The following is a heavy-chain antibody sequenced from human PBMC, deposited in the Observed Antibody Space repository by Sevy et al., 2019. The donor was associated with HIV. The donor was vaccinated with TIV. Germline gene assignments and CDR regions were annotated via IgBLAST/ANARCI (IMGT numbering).Heavy chain of an antibody. J-gene: IGHJ3*01. CDR2: IKQDGTET. Sequence: GGSLRLSCAASGFTLSDSLMNWVRQAPGKGPEWVANIKQDGTETNYVDSVKGRFAISRDNAKNSLYLQMNSLRVEDTAVYYCARDFPTSDGFDLWGQGTMVTVSS. CDR3: ARDFPTSDGFDL. CDR1: GFTLSDSL. V-gene: IGHV3-7*01.